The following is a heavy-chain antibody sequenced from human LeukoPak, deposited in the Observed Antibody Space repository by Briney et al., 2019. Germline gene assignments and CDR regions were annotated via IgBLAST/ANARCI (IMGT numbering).Heavy chain of an antibody. CDR3: ARLTWSTTDY. Sequence: GGSLRLSCTASGFTFGDYAMSWFRQAPGKGLEWVSYISSRSTTIYYADSVKGRFTISRDNAKNSLYLQMNSLRAEDTAVYYCARLTWSTTDYWGQGTLVTVSS. V-gene: IGHV3-48*01. D-gene: IGHD3-3*01. J-gene: IGHJ4*02. CDR1: GFTFGDYA. CDR2: ISSRSTTI.